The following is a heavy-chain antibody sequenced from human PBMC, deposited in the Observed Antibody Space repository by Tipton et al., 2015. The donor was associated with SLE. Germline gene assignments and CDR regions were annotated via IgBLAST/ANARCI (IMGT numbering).Heavy chain of an antibody. D-gene: IGHD6-6*01. CDR3: AKDTVRIAARPDDAFDI. J-gene: IGHJ3*02. Sequence: RSLRLSCAASGFTFSSYGMHWVRQAPGKGLEWVAVISYDGSNKYYADSVKGRFTISRDNSKNTLYLQMNSLRAEDTAVYYCAKDTVRIAARPDDAFDIWGHWTKVTVSS. V-gene: IGHV3-30*18. CDR2: ISYDGSNK. CDR1: GFTFSSYG.